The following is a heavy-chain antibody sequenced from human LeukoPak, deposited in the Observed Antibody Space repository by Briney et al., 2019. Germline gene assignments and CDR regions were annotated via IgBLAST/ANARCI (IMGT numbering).Heavy chain of an antibody. J-gene: IGHJ4*02. CDR3: AKAILTGSYRGYFDY. CDR2: ISGSGSTT. CDR1: GFTFTSSW. D-gene: IGHD3-9*01. V-gene: IGHV3-23*01. Sequence: PGGSLRLSCAASGFTFTSSWMNWVRQAPGKGLEWVSAISGSGSTTYYADSVKGRFTISRDNSKNTLYLQMNSLRAEDTAVYYCAKAILTGSYRGYFDYWGQGTLVTVSS.